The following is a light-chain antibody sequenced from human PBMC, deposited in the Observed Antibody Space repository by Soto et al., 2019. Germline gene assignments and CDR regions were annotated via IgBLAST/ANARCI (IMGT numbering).Light chain of an antibody. CDR2: KTS. CDR1: RTIGTN. Sequence: IVMTQSPATVSVSPGESASLSCRASRTIGTNLGWYQQKPGQAPRLLISKTSTRANGVPARFSGSGSGTEFTLTITSLQSEDIAVYYCQQYADWPLTFGGGTKVDIK. CDR3: QQYADWPLT. V-gene: IGKV3-15*01. J-gene: IGKJ4*01.